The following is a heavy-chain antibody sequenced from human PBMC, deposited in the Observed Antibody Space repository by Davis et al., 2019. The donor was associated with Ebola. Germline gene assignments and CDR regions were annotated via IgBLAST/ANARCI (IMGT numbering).Heavy chain of an antibody. V-gene: IGHV4-28*01. CDR1: GGSISSSNW. J-gene: IGHJ5*02. D-gene: IGHD2-2*01. CDR3: ARQVVPAAIFGLDWFDP. CDR2: IYYSGST. Sequence: SETLSLTCAVSGGSISSSNWWRWIRQPPGKGLEWIGYIYYSGSTYYNPSLKSRVTISVDTSKNQFSLKLSSVTAADTAVYYCARQVVPAAIFGLDWFDPWGQGTLVTVSS.